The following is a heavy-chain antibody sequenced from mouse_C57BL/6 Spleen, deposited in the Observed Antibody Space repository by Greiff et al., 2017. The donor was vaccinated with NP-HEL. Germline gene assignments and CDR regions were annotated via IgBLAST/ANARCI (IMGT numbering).Heavy chain of an antibody. V-gene: IGHV1-82*01. CDR1: GYAFSSSW. J-gene: IGHJ3*01. D-gene: IGHD2-1*01. Sequence: VKLQESGPELVKPGASVKISCKASGYAFSSSWMNWVKQRPGKGLEWIGRFYPGDGDTNYNGKFKGKATLTADKSSSTAYMQLSSLTSEDSAVYFCALYYGNYAWFAYWGQGTLVTVSA. CDR3: ALYYGNYAWFAY. CDR2: FYPGDGDT.